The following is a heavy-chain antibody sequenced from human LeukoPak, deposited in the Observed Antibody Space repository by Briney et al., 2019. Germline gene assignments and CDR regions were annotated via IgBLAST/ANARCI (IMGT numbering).Heavy chain of an antibody. Sequence: GESLKISCKASGYSFTTYWIGWVRQMPGKGLEWMGIIYPGDSDRRYSPSFQGQVTISADKSISTAYLQWSSLKASDTAMYYCARQGVGDSSKLDYWGQGTLVTVSS. CDR2: IYPGDSDR. J-gene: IGHJ4*02. V-gene: IGHV5-51*01. CDR1: GYSFTTYW. CDR3: ARQGVGDSSKLDY. D-gene: IGHD6-19*01.